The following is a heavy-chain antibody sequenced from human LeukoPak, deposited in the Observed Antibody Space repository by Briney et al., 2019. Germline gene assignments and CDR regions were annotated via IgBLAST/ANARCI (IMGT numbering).Heavy chain of an antibody. Sequence: GGSLRLSCAASGLIFSDYYINWIRQAPGKGLEWVSYISNSGSTIYFADSVKGRFTISRDNAKNSLYLQMNSLRAEDTAVYYCARSIWPRAAAGTFDYWGQGTLVTVSS. V-gene: IGHV3-11*01. CDR3: ARSIWPRAAAGTFDY. D-gene: IGHD6-13*01. CDR1: GLIFSDYY. J-gene: IGHJ4*02. CDR2: ISNSGSTI.